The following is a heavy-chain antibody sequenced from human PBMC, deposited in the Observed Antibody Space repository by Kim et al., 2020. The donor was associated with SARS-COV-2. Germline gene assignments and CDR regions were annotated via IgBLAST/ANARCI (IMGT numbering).Heavy chain of an antibody. CDR3: ARRLRSAASGGFDP. CDR1: GGSINSIIYY. J-gene: IGHJ5*02. V-gene: IGHV4-39*01. Sequence: SETLSLTCTVSGGSINSIIYYWDWIRQPPGKGLEWIGSIYYSGSTYYNPSLKSRVTISVDSSKSQFSLNLSSVTAADTAVYYCARRLRSAASGGFDPWGQGTLVTVSS. CDR2: IYYSGST. D-gene: IGHD6-13*01.